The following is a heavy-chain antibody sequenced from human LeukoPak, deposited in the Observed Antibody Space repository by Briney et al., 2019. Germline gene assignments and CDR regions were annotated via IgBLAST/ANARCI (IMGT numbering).Heavy chain of an antibody. J-gene: IGHJ3*02. CDR3: AREGGNFDAFDI. D-gene: IGHD4-23*01. CDR1: GGTFSSYA. Sequence: ASVKVSCKVSGGTFSSYAVSWVRQAPGQGLEWMGGIIPIFGTANYAQKFQGRVTITTDESTSTAYMELSSLRSEDTAVYYCAREGGNFDAFDIWGQGTMVTVSS. V-gene: IGHV1-69*05. CDR2: IIPIFGTA.